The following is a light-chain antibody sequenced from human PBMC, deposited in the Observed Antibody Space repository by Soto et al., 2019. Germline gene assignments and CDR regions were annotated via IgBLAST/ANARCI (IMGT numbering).Light chain of an antibody. CDR1: QSMSIY. CDR3: QQSYSIPHT. Sequence: DIQMTQSPSSLSASVGDRVTITCRASQSMSIYLNWYQQKPGEAPKPLIYAASSLHSGVPSRFSGSGSGTDFTLTISGLQPEDFADYYCQQSYSIPHTFGQGTKLEIK. V-gene: IGKV1-39*01. CDR2: AAS. J-gene: IGKJ2*01.